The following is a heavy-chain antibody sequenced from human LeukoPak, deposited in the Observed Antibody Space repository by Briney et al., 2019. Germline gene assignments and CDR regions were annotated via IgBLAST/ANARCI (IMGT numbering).Heavy chain of an antibody. J-gene: IGHJ4*02. CDR3: AKDSRPYYDSSGYYYN. Sequence: GGSLRLSCAASGFTFSSYGMHWVRQAPGKGLEWVAFIRYDGSNKYYADSVKGRFTISRDNSKNTLYLQMNSLRAEDTAVYYCAKDSRPYYDSSGYYYNWGQGTLVTVSS. V-gene: IGHV3-30*02. CDR1: GFTFSSYG. CDR2: IRYDGSNK. D-gene: IGHD3-22*01.